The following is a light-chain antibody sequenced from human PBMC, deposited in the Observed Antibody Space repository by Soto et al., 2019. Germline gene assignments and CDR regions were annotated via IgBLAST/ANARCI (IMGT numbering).Light chain of an antibody. CDR1: ESLLHSNGYNY. CDR3: MQALQTWT. V-gene: IGKV2-28*01. CDR2: LGS. J-gene: IGKJ1*01. Sequence: DIVMTQSPLPLPVTPGEPASISCRSSESLLHSNGYNYLDWYLQKPGQSPQLLIYLGSNRASGVPDRFSGSGSGTDFTLKISRVEAEDVGVYYCMQALQTWTFGQGTKVDIK.